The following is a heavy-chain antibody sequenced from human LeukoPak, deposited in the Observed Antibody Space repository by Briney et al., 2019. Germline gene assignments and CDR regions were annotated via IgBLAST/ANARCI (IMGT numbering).Heavy chain of an antibody. V-gene: IGHV7-4-1*02. CDR1: GYTFTSYA. CDR3: ARVPQPLRWNDGGWNY. CDR2: INTNTGNP. D-gene: IGHD1-1*01. Sequence: GASVKVSCKASGYTFTSYAMNWVRQAPGQGLEWMGWINTNTGNPTYALGFTGRFVFSLDTSVSTAYLQISSLKAEDTAVYYCARVPQPLRWNDGGWNYWGQGTLVTVSS. J-gene: IGHJ4*02.